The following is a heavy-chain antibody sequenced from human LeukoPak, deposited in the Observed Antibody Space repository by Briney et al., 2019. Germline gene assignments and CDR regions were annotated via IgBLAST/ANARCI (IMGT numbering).Heavy chain of an antibody. CDR1: GFTFSSYA. Sequence: PGGSLRLSCAASGFTFSSYAMHWVRQAPGKGLEYVSAISSNGGSTYYADSVKGRFTISRDNSKNTLYLQMSSLRAEDTAVYYCVKGSHGPDYDFWSGYHYWGQGTLVTVSS. CDR2: ISSNGGST. D-gene: IGHD3-3*01. V-gene: IGHV3-64D*06. J-gene: IGHJ4*02. CDR3: VKGSHGPDYDFWSGYHY.